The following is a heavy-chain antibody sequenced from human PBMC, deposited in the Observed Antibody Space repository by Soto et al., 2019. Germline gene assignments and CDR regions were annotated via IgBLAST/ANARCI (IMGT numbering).Heavy chain of an antibody. V-gene: IGHV4-39*01. D-gene: IGHD2-15*01. J-gene: IGHJ6*02. CDR3: ARHHVGSESYYHYYGMDV. CDR1: GGSISSSSYY. CDR2: IYYSGST. Sequence: SETLSLTCTVSGGSISSSSYYWGWIRQPPGKGLEWIGSIYYSGSTYYNPSLKSRVTISVDTSKNQFSLKLSSVTAADTAVYYCARHHVGSESYYHYYGMDVWGQGTTVTVSS.